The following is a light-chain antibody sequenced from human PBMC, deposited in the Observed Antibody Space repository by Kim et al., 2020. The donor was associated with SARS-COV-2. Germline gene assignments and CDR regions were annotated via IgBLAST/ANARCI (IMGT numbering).Light chain of an antibody. Sequence: SSELTQDPAVSVALGQTVRITCQGDSLRSYYASWYQQKPGQAPVLVIYGKKNRPSGRQDRFSGSSSGNTAKRSRTGAEAEDEADYYGKNRDSSGNHYVFG. V-gene: IGLV3-19*01. CDR3: KNRDSSGNHYV. CDR2: GKK. J-gene: IGLJ1*01. CDR1: SLRSYY.